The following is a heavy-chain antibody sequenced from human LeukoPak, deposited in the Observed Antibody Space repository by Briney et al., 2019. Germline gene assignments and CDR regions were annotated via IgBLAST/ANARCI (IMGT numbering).Heavy chain of an antibody. Sequence: GGSLRLSCSASGFTFSTYAMSWVRQAPGKGLEWVSAISGSGGSTYYADSVKGRFTISSDNSKKTLYLQMNSLRADDTAVYYCATDRRTVAASSLDYWGQGTLVTVSS. V-gene: IGHV3-23*01. D-gene: IGHD4-23*01. CDR3: ATDRRTVAASSLDY. CDR1: GFTFSTYA. J-gene: IGHJ4*02. CDR2: ISGSGGST.